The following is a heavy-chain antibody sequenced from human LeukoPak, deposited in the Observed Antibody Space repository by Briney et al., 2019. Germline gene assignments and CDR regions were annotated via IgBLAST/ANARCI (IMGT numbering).Heavy chain of an antibody. J-gene: IGHJ4*02. CDR3: ARAGNGYDFWSGPYDY. D-gene: IGHD3/OR15-3a*01. Sequence: PGGSLRLYCAPSGFTFSTYAMHWVRQAPGKGLEYVSAISSNGGSTYYANSVKGRFTISRDNSKNTLYLQMGSLRAEDMAVYYCARAGNGYDFWSGPYDYWGQGTLVTVSS. V-gene: IGHV3-64*01. CDR2: ISSNGGST. CDR1: GFTFSTYA.